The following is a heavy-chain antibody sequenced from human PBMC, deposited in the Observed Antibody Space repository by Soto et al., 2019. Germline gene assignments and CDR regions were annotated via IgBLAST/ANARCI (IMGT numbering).Heavy chain of an antibody. CDR3: ARRSSGWYFDY. D-gene: IGHD6-19*01. V-gene: IGHV3-23*01. Sequence: EVQLLESGGGLVQPGGSLRLSYAASGFTFSSYAMSWVRQAPGKGLEWVSAISGSGDSTYYADSVKGRFTISRDNSKNTLYLHMNSLRADDTAVYHCARRSSGWYFDYWGQGTLVTVSS. CDR1: GFTFSSYA. CDR2: ISGSGDST. J-gene: IGHJ4*02.